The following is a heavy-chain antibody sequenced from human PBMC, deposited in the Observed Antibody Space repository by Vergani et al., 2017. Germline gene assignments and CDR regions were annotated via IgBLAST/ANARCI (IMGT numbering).Heavy chain of an antibody. CDR1: GFTFSACP. V-gene: IGHV3-23*01. CDR2: ISARYPST. J-gene: IGHJ4*02. D-gene: IGHD3-22*01. CDR3: ARLSYDTTPYLQGGYDC. Sequence: EVQLLQSGGGVIQPGGSVRLSCAASGFTFSACPMTWVRQAPGKWLEWFSAISARYPSTYYADSVKGRFTISRDNSKNMLYLQMNSLRAEDTAVYYCARLSYDTTPYLQGGYDCWVQGTLVSVSS.